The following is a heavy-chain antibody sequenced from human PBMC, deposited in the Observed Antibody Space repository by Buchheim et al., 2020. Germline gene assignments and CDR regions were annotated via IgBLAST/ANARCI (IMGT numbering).Heavy chain of an antibody. J-gene: IGHJ4*02. CDR1: GFTFSSYA. D-gene: IGHD6-13*01. CDR3: ARDLVAGQQLVPLH. Sequence: QVQLVESGGGVVQPGRSLRLSCAASGFTFSSYAMHWVRQAPGKGLEWVAVISYDGSNKYYADSVKGRFTISRDNSKNKLYLQMNSLRAEDTAVYYCARDLVAGQQLVPLHWGQGTL. V-gene: IGHV3-30-3*01. CDR2: ISYDGSNK.